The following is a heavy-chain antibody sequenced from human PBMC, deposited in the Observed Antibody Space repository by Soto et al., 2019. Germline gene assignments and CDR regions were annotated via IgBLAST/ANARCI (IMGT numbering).Heavy chain of an antibody. Sequence: QVQLVQSGAEVKKPGSSVKVSCKASGGTFSSYAISWVRQAPGQGLEWMGGIIPIIGTANYAQKVQGKVTINADESTSTAYMELNSLRSEDTAVFDCARHWLGGEHKDAFDIWGQGTMVTVSS. CDR3: ARHWLGGEHKDAFDI. CDR2: IIPIIGTA. CDR1: GGTFSSYA. J-gene: IGHJ3*02. V-gene: IGHV1-69*01. D-gene: IGHD3-9*01.